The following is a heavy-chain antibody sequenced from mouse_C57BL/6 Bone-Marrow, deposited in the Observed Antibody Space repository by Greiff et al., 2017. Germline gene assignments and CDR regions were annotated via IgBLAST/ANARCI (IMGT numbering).Heavy chain of an antibody. D-gene: IGHD2-3*01. J-gene: IGHJ1*03. Sequence: QVQLQQSGAELVKPGASVKLSCKASGYAFSSYWMHWVKQRPGKGLEWIGQIYPGDGDTNYNGKFKGKATLTADKSSSTAYMQLISLTSADSAVDSGARSEGSDGYFPVWGTGTTVTVAS. CDR2: IYPGDGDT. V-gene: IGHV1-80*01. CDR1: GYAFSSYW. CDR3: ARSEGSDGYFPV.